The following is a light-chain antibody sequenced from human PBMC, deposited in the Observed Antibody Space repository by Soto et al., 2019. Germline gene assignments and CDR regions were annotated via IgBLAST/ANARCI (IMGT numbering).Light chain of an antibody. J-gene: IGLJ3*02. CDR1: SSDVSGLDY. Sequence: QSALTQPASVSGSPGQSITISCTGSSSDVSGLDYVSWSQQHPGKAPKLLIYEVSNRPSGISDRFSASKSGNTASVTISGLQPEDEDDYYCSSYTGHNAWMFGGGTKLTVL. V-gene: IGLV2-14*01. CDR3: SSYTGHNAWM. CDR2: EVS.